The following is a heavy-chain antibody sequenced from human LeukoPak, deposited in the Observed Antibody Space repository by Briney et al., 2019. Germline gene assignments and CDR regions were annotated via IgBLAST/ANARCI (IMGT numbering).Heavy chain of an antibody. CDR1: GGSFSGYY. D-gene: IGHD2-2*02. Sequence: PSETLSLTCAVYGGSFSGYYWSWIRQPPGKGLEWIGEINHSGSTNYNPSLKSRVTISVDTSKNQFSLKLSSVTAADTAVYYCARVSAYCSNTSCYISRAWFDPWGQGTLVTVSS. CDR2: INHSGST. V-gene: IGHV4-34*01. CDR3: ARVSAYCSNTSCYISRAWFDP. J-gene: IGHJ5*02.